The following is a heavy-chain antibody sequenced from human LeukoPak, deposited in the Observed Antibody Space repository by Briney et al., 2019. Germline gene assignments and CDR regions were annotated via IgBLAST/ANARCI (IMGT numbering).Heavy chain of an antibody. CDR1: GFTFSSYG. D-gene: IGHD6-19*01. J-gene: IGHJ4*02. CDR3: AKVRAHYSSGWRGFFDY. CDR2: IWYDGSNK. V-gene: IGHV3-33*06. Sequence: PGGSLRLSCAASGFTFSSYGMHWVRQAPGKGLEGVAVIWYDGSNKYYADSVKGRFTISRDNSKNTLYLQMNSLRAEDTAVYYCAKVRAHYSSGWRGFFDYWGQGTLVTVSS.